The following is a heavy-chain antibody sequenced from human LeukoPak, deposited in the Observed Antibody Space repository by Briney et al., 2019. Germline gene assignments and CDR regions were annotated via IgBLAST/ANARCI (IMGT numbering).Heavy chain of an antibody. CDR2: IRGSGDRT. V-gene: IGHV3-23*01. CDR1: GFTFSSYA. CDR3: AKPQVLPPKWFDP. J-gene: IGHJ5*02. Sequence: GGSLRLSCAASGFTFSSYAMSWVRQAPGKGLEWVSTIRGSGDRTYLADSVKGRFTISRDNSKNTLYLQMYSLRAEDTAVYYCAKPQVLPPKWFDPWGQGTLVTVSS.